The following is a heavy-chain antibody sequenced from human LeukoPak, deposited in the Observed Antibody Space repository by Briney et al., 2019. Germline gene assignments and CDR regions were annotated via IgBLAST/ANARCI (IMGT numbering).Heavy chain of an antibody. D-gene: IGHD1-14*01. CDR2: ISAYNGNT. CDR3: ARDSTRKSLGAFDI. CDR1: GYTFTSYG. Sequence: ASVKVSCKASGYTFTSYGTSWVRQAPGQGLEWMGWISAYNGNTNYAQKLQGRVTMTTDTSTSTAYMELRSLRSDDTAVYYCARDSTRKSLGAFDIWGQGTMVTVSS. V-gene: IGHV1-18*01. J-gene: IGHJ3*02.